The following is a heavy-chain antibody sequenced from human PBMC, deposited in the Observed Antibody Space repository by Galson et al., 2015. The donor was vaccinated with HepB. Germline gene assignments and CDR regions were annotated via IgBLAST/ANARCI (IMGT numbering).Heavy chain of an antibody. CDR1: GFTFDDYA. CDR3: AKEGDIVVVPAAIGAFDI. J-gene: IGHJ3*02. D-gene: IGHD2-2*02. V-gene: IGHV3-9*01. CDR2: ISWNSGSI. Sequence: SLRLSCAASGFTFDDYAMHWVRQAPGKGLEWVSGISWNSGSIGYADSVKGRFTISRDNAKNSLYLQMNSLRAEDTALYYCAKEGDIVVVPAAIGAFDIWGQGTMVTVSS.